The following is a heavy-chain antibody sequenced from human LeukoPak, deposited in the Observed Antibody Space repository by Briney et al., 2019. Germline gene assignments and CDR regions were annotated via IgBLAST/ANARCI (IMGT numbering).Heavy chain of an antibody. CDR1: GGTFSSYA. V-gene: IGHV1-69*06. Sequence: SVKVSCKASGGTFSSYAISWVRQAPGQGLEWMGGIIPIFGTANYAQKFQGRVTITADKCTSTAYMELSSLRSEDTAVYYCARDSPSADSFDYWGQGTLVTVSS. CDR3: ARDSPSADSFDY. D-gene: IGHD4-11*01. CDR2: IIPIFGTA. J-gene: IGHJ4*02.